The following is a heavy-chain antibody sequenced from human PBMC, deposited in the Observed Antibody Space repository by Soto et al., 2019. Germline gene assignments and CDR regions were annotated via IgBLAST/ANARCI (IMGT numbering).Heavy chain of an antibody. V-gene: IGHV1-69*01. CDR1: GGIFSSYA. D-gene: IGHD6-6*01. CDR2: VIPILGQA. Sequence: QVQLVQSGAEVKKPGSSVKVSCKASGGIFSSYAISWLRQAPGQGLEWMGAVIPILGQAYYAQDLQDRVSITADEATRTTDMELSSLRSEDTAVYFCARGGGIGAPPGTDYWGQGTLVTVSS. J-gene: IGHJ4*02. CDR3: ARGGGIGAPPGTDY.